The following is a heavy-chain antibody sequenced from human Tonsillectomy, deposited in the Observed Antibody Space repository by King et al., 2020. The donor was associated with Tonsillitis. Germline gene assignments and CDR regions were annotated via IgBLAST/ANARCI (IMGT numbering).Heavy chain of an antibody. CDR2: IYYSGSS. V-gene: IGHV4-39*07. D-gene: IGHD2-15*01. CDR3: ARHVGSSQCSGGSCYPFYYYYSMDV. Sequence: QLQESGPGLVKPSETLSLTCTVSGGSISSSSYYWGWIRQPPGKGLEWIGNIYYSGSSNYNPSLKSRVTISVDTSKNQFSLKLSSVTAADTAVYYCARHVGSSQCSGGSCYPFYYYYSMDVWGQGTTVTVSS. CDR1: GGSISSSSYY. J-gene: IGHJ6*02.